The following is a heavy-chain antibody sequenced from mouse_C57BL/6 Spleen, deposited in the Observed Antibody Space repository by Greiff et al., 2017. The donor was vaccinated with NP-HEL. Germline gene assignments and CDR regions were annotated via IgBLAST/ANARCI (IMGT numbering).Heavy chain of an antibody. D-gene: IGHD1-1*01. J-gene: IGHJ2*01. CDR3: ARPNYGSSPWYFDY. CDR2: IWSDGST. CDR1: GFSLTSYG. V-gene: IGHV2-6*03. Sequence: VHLVESGPGLVAPSQSLSITCTVSGFSLTSYGVHWVRQPPGKGLEWLVVIWSDGSTTYNSALKSRLSISQDNSKSQVFVKMNSLQTDDTAMYYGARPNYGSSPWYFDYWGQGTTLTVSS.